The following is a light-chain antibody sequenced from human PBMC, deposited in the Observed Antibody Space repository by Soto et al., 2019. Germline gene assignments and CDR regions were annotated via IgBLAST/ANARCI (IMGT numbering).Light chain of an antibody. J-gene: IGKJ1*01. CDR2: EAS. CDR1: QDIRED. Sequence: DIQMTQSPSSLSASVGDRVTITCRASQDIREDLAWYPQSTGKAPKRLIYEASTLQDGVPARFSGSGSGTEFTLTIASLQPDDFATYYCLHNNTYPRTFGQGTKVEVK. CDR3: LHNNTYPRT. V-gene: IGKV1-17*01.